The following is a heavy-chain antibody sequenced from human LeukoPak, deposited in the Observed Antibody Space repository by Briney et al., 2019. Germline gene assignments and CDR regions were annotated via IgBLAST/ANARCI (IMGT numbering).Heavy chain of an antibody. Sequence: GGSLRLSCVASGFTFSSNGMHWVRQAPGKGLEWVAFIRNDGSNKYCVDSVKGRFTIYRDNSKNTLYLQMNSLRAEDTAVYYCARESVVATVDYWGQGTLVTVSS. CDR1: GFTFSSNG. CDR3: ARESVVATVDY. CDR2: IRNDGSNK. V-gene: IGHV3-30*02. D-gene: IGHD2-15*01. J-gene: IGHJ4*02.